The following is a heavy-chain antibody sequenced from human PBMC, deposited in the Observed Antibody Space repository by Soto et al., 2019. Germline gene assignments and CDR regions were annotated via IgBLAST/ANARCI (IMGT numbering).Heavy chain of an antibody. CDR3: ASSTFLPDSRRYHFKNLDS. CDR1: AGYLERSRYF. D-gene: IGHD3-22*01. Sequence: SETLSLTCSVSAGYLERSRYFWNWIRQPPGKGLEWIGNISYIGGSNPNPAPKSRVTLSLDTFNNQFSLTLTSVTAADTAMYYCASSTFLPDSRRYHFKNLDSWGQGPLITVSS. V-gene: IGHV4-61*01. CDR2: ISYIGGS. J-gene: IGHJ5*01.